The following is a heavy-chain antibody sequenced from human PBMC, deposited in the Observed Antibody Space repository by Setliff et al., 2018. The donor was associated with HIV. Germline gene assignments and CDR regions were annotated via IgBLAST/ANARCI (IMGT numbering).Heavy chain of an antibody. CDR3: ARHCGGRLRYYYYMDV. J-gene: IGHJ6*03. D-gene: IGHD4-17*01. CDR1: GGSISSSSYY. V-gene: IGHV4-39*01. CDR2: IYYSGST. Sequence: PSETLSLTCTVSGGSISSSSYYWGWIRQPPGKGLEWIGSIYYSGSTYYNPSLKSRVTISVDTSKSQFSLRLNSVTATDTALYYCARHCGGRLRYYYYMDVWGKGTTVTVSS.